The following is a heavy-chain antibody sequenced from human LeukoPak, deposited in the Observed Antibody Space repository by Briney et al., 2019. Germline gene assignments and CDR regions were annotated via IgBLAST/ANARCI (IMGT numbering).Heavy chain of an antibody. D-gene: IGHD3-22*01. J-gene: IGHJ4*02. V-gene: IGHV4-39*01. CDR1: GGSISSSSYY. Sequence: SETLSLTCTVSGGSISSSSYYWGWIRQPPGKGLEWIGSIYYSGSTYYNPSLKSRVTISVDTSKNQFSLKLSSVTAADTAVYYCATHWGPTYYYDSSGYYPYWGQGTLVTVSS. CDR3: ATHWGPTYYYDSSGYYPY. CDR2: IYYSGST.